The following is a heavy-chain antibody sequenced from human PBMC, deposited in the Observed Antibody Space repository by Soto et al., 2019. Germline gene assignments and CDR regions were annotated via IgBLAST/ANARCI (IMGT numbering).Heavy chain of an antibody. V-gene: IGHV4-59*01. J-gene: IGHJ4*02. D-gene: IGHD2-15*01. Sequence: ASQTQAVGDTVSGGNIRGYGGSWIRKPPGKGLEWIGYIYYSGSTNYTPSLKSRVTISLDTSKNQFSLKLSSVTAADTAVYYCARWYGHGPFDYWGQGTLVTVSS. CDR1: GGNIRGYG. CDR2: IYYSGST. CDR3: ARWYGHGPFDY.